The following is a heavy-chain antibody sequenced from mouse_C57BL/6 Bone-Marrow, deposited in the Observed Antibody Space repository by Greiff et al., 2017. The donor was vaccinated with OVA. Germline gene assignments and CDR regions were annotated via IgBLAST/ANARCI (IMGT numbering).Heavy chain of an antibody. CDR3: TPLIYAMDY. J-gene: IGHJ4*01. Sequence: VQLKESGAELVRPGASVKLSCTASGFNIKDDYMHWVKQRPEQGLEWIGWIDPENGDTEYASKFQGKATITADTSSNTAYLQLSSLTSEDTAVYYCTPLIYAMDYWGQGTSVTVSS. CDR1: GFNIKDDY. CDR2: IDPENGDT. V-gene: IGHV14-4*01. D-gene: IGHD6-1*01.